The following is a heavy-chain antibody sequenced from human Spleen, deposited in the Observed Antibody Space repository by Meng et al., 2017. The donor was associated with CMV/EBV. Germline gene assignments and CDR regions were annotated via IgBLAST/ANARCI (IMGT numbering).Heavy chain of an antibody. D-gene: IGHD3-3*01. Sequence: YYWSWIRQPPGKGLEWIGELNHSGSTNYNPSLKSRVTISVDTSKNQFSLKLSSVTAADTAVYYCARGRSGYGPFTIFGVVIDRYFDYWGQGTLVTVSS. CDR3: ARGRSGYGPFTIFGVVIDRYFDY. CDR1: YY. CDR2: LNHSGST. V-gene: IGHV4-34*01. J-gene: IGHJ4*02.